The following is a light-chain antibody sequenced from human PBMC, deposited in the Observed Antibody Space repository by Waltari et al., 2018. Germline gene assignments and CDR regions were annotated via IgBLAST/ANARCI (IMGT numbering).Light chain of an antibody. V-gene: IGKV4-1*01. CDR1: QSIFYSSNNKNY. CDR2: WAS. Sequence: DIVMTQSPDSLAVSLGERATINCKSSQSIFYSSNNKNYLAWYQLKPGQPPQLLICWASSRASGVPDLFSGSGSGTDFTLTISSLQAEDVAVYFCQQYYSTPRTFGQGTKVES. J-gene: IGKJ1*01. CDR3: QQYYSTPRT.